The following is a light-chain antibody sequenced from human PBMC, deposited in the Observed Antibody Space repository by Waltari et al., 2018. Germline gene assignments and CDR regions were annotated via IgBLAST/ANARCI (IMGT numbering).Light chain of an antibody. Sequence: QSALSQPASVSGSPGQSITISCTGASSDVGGHDYVSWYQQHPGKAPKLIIRDVNNRPSGFANRCAGSKSGNTASLTISGLQAEDEADYYCSSYSTSSSLILFGEGTKVTVL. CDR1: SSDVGGHDY. CDR3: SSYSTSSSLIL. J-gene: IGLJ2*01. CDR2: DVN. V-gene: IGLV2-14*03.